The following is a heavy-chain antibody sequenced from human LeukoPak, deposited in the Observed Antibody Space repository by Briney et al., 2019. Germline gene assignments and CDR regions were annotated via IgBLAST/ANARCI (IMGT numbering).Heavy chain of an antibody. V-gene: IGHV4-34*01. J-gene: IGHJ4*02. Sequence: SETLSLTCAVYGGSFSGYYWSWIRQPPGKGLEWIGEVNHSGSTNYSPSLKSRVTMSVDTSKNQFSLNLSPVTAADTAVYYCARVVWDGVIVAVQPAATPGSIDYWGQGTLVTVSS. CDR3: ARVVWDGVIVAVQPAATPGSIDY. CDR1: GGSFSGYY. CDR2: VNHSGST. D-gene: IGHD2-2*01.